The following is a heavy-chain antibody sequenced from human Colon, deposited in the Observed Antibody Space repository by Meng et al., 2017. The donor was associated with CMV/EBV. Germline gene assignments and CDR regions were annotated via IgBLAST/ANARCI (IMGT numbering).Heavy chain of an antibody. CDR3: ARAGLESPLGP. Sequence: SETLSLTCTVSGGSISSYYWSWIRQRPGKGLAWIGYIYYSGSTNYNPSLKSRVTISVDTSKNQFSLKLSSVTAADTAVYYCARAGLESPLGPWGQGTLVTVSS. D-gene: IGHD3-3*01. J-gene: IGHJ1*01. CDR1: GGSISSYY. CDR2: IYYSGST. V-gene: IGHV4-59*01.